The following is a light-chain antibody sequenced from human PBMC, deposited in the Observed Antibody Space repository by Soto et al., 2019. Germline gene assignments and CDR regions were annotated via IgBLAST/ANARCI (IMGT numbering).Light chain of an antibody. CDR1: QSVSSN. J-gene: IGKJ1*01. Sequence: EIVMTQSPATLSVFPGERATLFCRASQSVSSNLAWYQRKPGQVPRLLFSGASTRAIGVPARFSGSGSGTEFTLTISSLQSEDFAVYYCQQYNNWPPTFGQGTKV. V-gene: IGKV3-15*01. CDR3: QQYNNWPPT. CDR2: GAS.